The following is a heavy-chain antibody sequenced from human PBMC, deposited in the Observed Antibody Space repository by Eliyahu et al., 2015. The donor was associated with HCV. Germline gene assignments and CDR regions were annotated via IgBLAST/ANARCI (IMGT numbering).Heavy chain of an antibody. CDR1: GGXXSXSXXY. CDR2: IYYSGST. CDR3: ARLPRWLQFRRDAFDI. D-gene: IGHD5-24*01. V-gene: IGHV4-39*01. J-gene: IGHJ3*02. Sequence: QLQLQESGPGLVKPSETLSLTCTVSGGXXSXSXXYWGWIRQPPGKGLEWIGXIYYSGSTXYNPSLKSRVTISVDTSKNQFSLKLSSVTAADTAVYYCARLPRWLQFRRDAFDIWGQGTMVTVSS.